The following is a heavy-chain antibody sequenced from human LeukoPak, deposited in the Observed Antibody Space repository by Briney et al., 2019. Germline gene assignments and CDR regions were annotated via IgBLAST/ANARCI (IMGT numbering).Heavy chain of an antibody. D-gene: IGHD4-17*01. CDR2: INPNSGGT. V-gene: IGHV1-2*02. J-gene: IGHJ5*02. CDR1: GYTFTGYY. CDR3: ATATTVTYNWFDP. Sequence: SVKVSCKASGYTFTGYYMHWVRQAPGQGLEWMGWINPNSGGTNYAQKFQGRVTMTEDTSTDTAYMELSSLRSEDTAVYYCATATTVTYNWFDPWGQGTLVTVSS.